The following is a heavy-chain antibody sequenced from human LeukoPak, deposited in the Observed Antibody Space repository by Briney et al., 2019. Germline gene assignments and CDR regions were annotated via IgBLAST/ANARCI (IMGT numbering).Heavy chain of an antibody. J-gene: IGHJ4*02. CDR3: ARVRFLEWLLPDGD. CDR2: ISAYNGNT. D-gene: IGHD3-3*01. Sequence: ASVKVSCKASGYTFTNYAISWVRQAPGQGLEWMGWISAYNGNTNYAQKLQGRIAMTTDTSTSTAYMELRSLRSDDTAVYYCARVRFLEWLLPDGDWGQGTLVTVSS. CDR1: GYTFTNYA. V-gene: IGHV1-18*01.